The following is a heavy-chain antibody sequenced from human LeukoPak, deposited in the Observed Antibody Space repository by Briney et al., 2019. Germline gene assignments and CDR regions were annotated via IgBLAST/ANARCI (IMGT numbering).Heavy chain of an antibody. V-gene: IGHV4-39*01. CDR1: GGSISVTNHS. J-gene: IGHJ5*02. CDR2: IFYTGDT. D-gene: IGHD4-17*01. Sequence: PSETLSLTCTVSGGSISVTNHSWGWIRQPPGKGLEWIGSIFYTGDTYYNPSLKSRITMSVDTSKNHFSLNLNSVTASDTAVYYCARQLGAMTTVSSQGDLGSWGQGTLVTVSS. CDR3: ARQLGAMTTVSSQGDLGS.